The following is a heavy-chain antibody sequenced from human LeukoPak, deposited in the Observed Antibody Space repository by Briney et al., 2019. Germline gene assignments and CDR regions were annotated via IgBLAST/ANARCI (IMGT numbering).Heavy chain of an antibody. CDR2: ISGGGGST. Sequence: GASLRLPCAASGSTFSSFDMSWVRQAPGKGLEWVSAISGGGGSTYYADSVKGRFTISRDNSKNTLYLQMNSLRAEDTAIYYCAKRNLRAVAPGYWGQGTLVTVSS. J-gene: IGHJ4*02. V-gene: IGHV3-23*01. CDR1: GSTFSSFD. CDR3: AKRNLRAVAPGY. D-gene: IGHD6-19*01.